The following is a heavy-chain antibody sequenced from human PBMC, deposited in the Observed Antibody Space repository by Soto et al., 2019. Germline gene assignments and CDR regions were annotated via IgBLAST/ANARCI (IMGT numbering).Heavy chain of an antibody. D-gene: IGHD3-10*01. CDR1: GGTFSSYA. V-gene: IGHV1-69*13. J-gene: IGHJ4*02. CDR2: IIPIFGTA. Sequence: SVKVSCKASGGTFSSYAISWVRQAPGQGLEWMGGIIPIFGTANYAQKFQGRVTITADESTSTAYMELSSLRSEDTAVYYCARSGDIYYGSGSLEYWGQGTLVTVSS. CDR3: ARSGDIYYGSGSLEY.